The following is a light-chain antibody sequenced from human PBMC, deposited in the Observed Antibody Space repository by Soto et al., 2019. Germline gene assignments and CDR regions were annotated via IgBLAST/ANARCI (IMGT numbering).Light chain of an antibody. CDR1: QVISSY. Sequence: IPLTQSPSSLSASVGDRVTITCRASQVISSYLAWYQQKAGKAPKLLIYSASTLQSGVPSRFSGSGSGTDFTLTISSLQPEDFATYYCQQLSTYPMYTFGQGTKLEIK. CDR3: QQLSTYPMYT. J-gene: IGKJ2*01. V-gene: IGKV1-9*01. CDR2: SAS.